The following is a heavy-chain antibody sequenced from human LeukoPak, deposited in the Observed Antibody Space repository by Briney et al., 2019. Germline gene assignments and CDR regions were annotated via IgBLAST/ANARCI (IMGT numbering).Heavy chain of an antibody. CDR2: ISGSGGST. J-gene: IGHJ6*03. D-gene: IGHD2-2*01. Sequence: GGPLRLSCAASGFTFSSYAMSWVRQAPGKGLEWVSAISGSGGSTYYADSVKGRFTISRDNSKNTLYLQMNSLRAEDTAVYYCAKDTCSSTSCYFIYYYYMDVWGKGTTVTVSS. CDR3: AKDTCSSTSCYFIYYYYMDV. CDR1: GFTFSSYA. V-gene: IGHV3-23*01.